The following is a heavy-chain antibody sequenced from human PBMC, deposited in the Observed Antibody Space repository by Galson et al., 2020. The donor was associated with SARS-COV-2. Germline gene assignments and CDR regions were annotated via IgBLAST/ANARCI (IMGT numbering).Heavy chain of an antibody. J-gene: IGHJ4*02. D-gene: IGHD6-13*01. Sequence: SQTLSLTCIVSGVSISGHFWSWVRQPAGKGLEWIGRIDSSGSTIYNPSLKSRVTMSVDTSKSQFSLRLRSLTAADTAVYYCAGAGQQLVRADFDYWGQGTLVTVSS. V-gene: IGHV4-4*07. CDR1: GVSISGHF. CDR2: IDSSGST. CDR3: AGAGQQLVRADFDY.